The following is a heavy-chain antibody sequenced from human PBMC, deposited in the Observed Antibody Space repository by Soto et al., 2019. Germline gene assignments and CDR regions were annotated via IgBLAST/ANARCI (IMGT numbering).Heavy chain of an antibody. J-gene: IGHJ6*02. CDR1: GFTFSSYV. CDR2: IWYDGSNK. D-gene: IGHD2-8*01. CDR3: ARAYRTNGVCYRYGMDV. V-gene: IGHV3-33*01. Sequence: GGSLRLSCAASGFTFSSYVMHWVRQSPGKGLEWVAVIWYDGSNKYYADSVKGRFTISRDNSKNTLYLQMNSLRAEDTAVYYCARAYRTNGVCYRYGMDVWGQGTTVTVSS.